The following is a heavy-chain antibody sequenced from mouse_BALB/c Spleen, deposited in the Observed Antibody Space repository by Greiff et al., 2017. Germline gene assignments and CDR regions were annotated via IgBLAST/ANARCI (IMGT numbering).Heavy chain of an antibody. V-gene: IGHV14-3*02. D-gene: IGHD2-10*02. Sequence: EVKLEESGAELVKPGASVKLSCTASGFNIKDTYMHWVKQRPEQGLEWIGRIDPANGNTKYDPKFQGKATITADTSSNTAYLQLSSLTSEDTAVYYCASKEYGNYVSFAYWGQGTLVTVSA. CDR3: ASKEYGNYVSFAY. J-gene: IGHJ3*01. CDR1: GFNIKDTY. CDR2: IDPANGNT.